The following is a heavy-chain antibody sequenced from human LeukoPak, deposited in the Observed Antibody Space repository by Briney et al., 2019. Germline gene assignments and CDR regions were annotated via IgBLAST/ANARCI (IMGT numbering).Heavy chain of an antibody. CDR3: AGGSGNSWFDP. CDR1: GFTFSRHW. CDR2: INQHGNET. V-gene: IGHV3-7*04. Sequence: GGSLRLFCAASGFTFSRHWMSWVRQAPGKGLEWVANINQHGNETYYVDSVKGRFTISRNNAKNSLYLQMDSLRAEDTARYYCAGGSGNSWFDPWGQGTLVTVSS. D-gene: IGHD3-3*01. J-gene: IGHJ5*02.